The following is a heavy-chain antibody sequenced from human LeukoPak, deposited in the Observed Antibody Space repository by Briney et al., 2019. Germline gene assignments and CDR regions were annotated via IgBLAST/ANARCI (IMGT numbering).Heavy chain of an antibody. CDR2: IIPIFGTA. V-gene: IGHV1-69*05. J-gene: IGHJ4*02. CDR1: AGTFSSYA. CDR3: ASHSGEGPNPFDY. D-gene: IGHD3-10*01. Sequence: GASVTLSFTASAGTFSSYANSWVRQAPGPGIEWMGGIIPIFGTANYAQKFQGRVTITTDESTSTAYMELSSLRSEDTAVYYCASHSGEGPNPFDYWGQGTLVTVSS.